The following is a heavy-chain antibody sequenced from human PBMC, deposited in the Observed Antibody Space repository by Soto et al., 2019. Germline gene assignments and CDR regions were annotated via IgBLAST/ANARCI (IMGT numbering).Heavy chain of an antibody. CDR3: ARVPGVPAAYDY. CDR1: GGSFSGYY. D-gene: IGHD2-2*01. V-gene: IGHV4-34*01. CDR2: INHSGST. Sequence: KPSETLSLTCAVYGGSFSGYYWSWIRQPPGKGLEWIGEINHSGSTNYNPSLKSRVTISVDTSKNQFSLKLSSVTAADTAVYYCARVPGVPAAYDYWGQGTLVTVSS. J-gene: IGHJ4*02.